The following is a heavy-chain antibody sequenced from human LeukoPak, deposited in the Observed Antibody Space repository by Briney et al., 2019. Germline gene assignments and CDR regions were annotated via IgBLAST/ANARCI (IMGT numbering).Heavy chain of an antibody. D-gene: IGHD2-15*01. J-gene: IGHJ4*02. V-gene: IGHV3-33*01. CDR2: IWYDGSNK. CDR3: ARAYCSGGSCYSDFDY. Sequence: PGGSLRLSCAASGFTFSSYGMHWVRQAPGKGLEGVAVIWYDGSNKYYADSVKGRFTISRDNSKNTLYLQMNSLRAEDTAVYYCARAYCSGGSCYSDFDYWGQGTLVTVSS. CDR1: GFTFSSYG.